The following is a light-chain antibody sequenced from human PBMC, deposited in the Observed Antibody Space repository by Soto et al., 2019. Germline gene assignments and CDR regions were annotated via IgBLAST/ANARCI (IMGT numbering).Light chain of an antibody. V-gene: IGKV3-20*01. J-gene: IGKJ2*01. CDR3: QVYGNSPMYT. Sequence: EVDLTQSQGTPSLSPGARATFSCWASQSVSNSSLAWYHQTPGQAPRLLLFAASRRATGIPGTFSGSGSGTDFTLTLSRLEPEDFAVYYCQVYGNSPMYTFGQGTKVDIK. CDR1: QSVSNSS. CDR2: AAS.